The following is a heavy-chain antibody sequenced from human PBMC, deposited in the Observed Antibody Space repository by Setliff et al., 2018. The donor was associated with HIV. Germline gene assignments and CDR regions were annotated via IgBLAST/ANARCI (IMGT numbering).Heavy chain of an antibody. CDR3: ARDRLPAEVAVSGDWFDP. CDR2: ISAHNLKT. J-gene: IGHJ5*02. CDR1: GFNFNNFG. Sequence: EASVKVSCKGFGFNFNNFGFGWVRQAPGQGLEWMGWISAHNLKTRYAQKFQGRVTMTTDASTSTAYMEVRSLRSDDTAVYYCARDRLPAEVAVSGDWFDPWGQGTLVTVSS. D-gene: IGHD5-12*01. V-gene: IGHV1-18*01.